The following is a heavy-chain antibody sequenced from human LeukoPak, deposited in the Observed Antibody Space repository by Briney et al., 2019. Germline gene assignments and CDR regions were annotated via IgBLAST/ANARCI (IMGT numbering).Heavy chain of an antibody. CDR2: ISAYNGDT. D-gene: IGHD4-17*01. CDR3: ARGLRYGDYLAPLDY. V-gene: IGHV1-18*01. CDR1: GYTFTSYG. Sequence: ASVKVSCKASGYTFTSYGISWVRQAPGQGLEWMGWISAYNGDTSYAQKLQGRVTMTTDTSTSTAYMEVRSLRSDDTAVYYCARGLRYGDYLAPLDYWGQGTLVTVSS. J-gene: IGHJ4*02.